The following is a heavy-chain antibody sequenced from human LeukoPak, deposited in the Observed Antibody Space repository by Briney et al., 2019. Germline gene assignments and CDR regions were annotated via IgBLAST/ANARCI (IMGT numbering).Heavy chain of an antibody. D-gene: IGHD6-19*01. CDR1: GFTFSSYS. J-gene: IGHJ6*03. V-gene: IGHV3-21*01. Sequence: GGSLRLSCAASGFTFSSYSMNWVRQAPGKGLEWVSSISSSSSYIYYADSVKGRFTISRDNAKNSLYLQMNSLRAEDTAVYYCAITGDTVALNYNYYSYMDVWGKGTTVTVSS. CDR2: ISSSSSYI. CDR3: AITGDTVALNYNYYSYMDV.